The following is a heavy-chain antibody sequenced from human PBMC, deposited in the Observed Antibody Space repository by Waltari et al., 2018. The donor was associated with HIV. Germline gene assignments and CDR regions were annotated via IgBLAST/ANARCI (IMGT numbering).Heavy chain of an antibody. V-gene: IGHV4-61*01. Sequence: QVQLQESGPGLVKPSETLSLTCTVSGTSLSRGTSSCSWIRQSPEKKREWIGYMYYTGSTKYIPVLGSRVTVSVSTSKSRFSLRLSSVTAAYTAVYYSARSLMWVGDGALWGQGSHVSVSS. CDR1: GTSLSRGTSS. D-gene: IGHD3-10*01. J-gene: IGHJ4*02. CDR3: ARSLMWVGDGAL. CDR2: MYYTGST.